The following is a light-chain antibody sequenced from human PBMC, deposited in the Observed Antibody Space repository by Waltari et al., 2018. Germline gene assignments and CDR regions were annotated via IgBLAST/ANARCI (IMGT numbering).Light chain of an antibody. CDR1: NSDVGGYNY. J-gene: IGLJ3*02. V-gene: IGLV2-14*03. CDR2: DVI. Sequence: QSALTQPASVSGSPGQSITISCTGTNSDVGGYNYVSWYQQRPGNAPKLMIYDVINRPSGVSNRFSGSKSGNTASLTISGLQAEDEADYYCCSFTSSSTWVFGGGTKLTVL. CDR3: CSFTSSSTWV.